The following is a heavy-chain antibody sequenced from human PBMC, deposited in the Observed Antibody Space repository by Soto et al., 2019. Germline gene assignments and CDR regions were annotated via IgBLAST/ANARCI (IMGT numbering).Heavy chain of an antibody. Sequence: QVQLQESGPGLVKPSQTLTLTCSVSGGSINSGGYYWTWIRQHPGKGLEWIGNIYYSGSTSYKPSLKSQVTISIDTSKTHLSLKLSSVTAADTAVYCCARSSISKKIDYWGQGTLVTVSS. CDR3: ARSSISKKIDY. V-gene: IGHV4-31*01. CDR2: IYYSGST. J-gene: IGHJ4*02. CDR1: GGSINSGGYY. D-gene: IGHD2-2*01.